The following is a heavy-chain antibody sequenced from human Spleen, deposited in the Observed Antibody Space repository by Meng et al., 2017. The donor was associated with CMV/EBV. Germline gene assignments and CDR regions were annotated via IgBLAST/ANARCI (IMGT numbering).Heavy chain of an antibody. Sequence: GGSLRLSCAASGFTFSAYWMHWVRQPPGKGLVWVSRINSDGSTTAYADSVKGRFTISRDNAKNTLLLQMNSLRVEDTAVYYCGRDLGNHNEYWGQGTLVTVSS. CDR2: INSDGSTT. J-gene: IGHJ4*02. CDR3: GRDLGNHNEY. V-gene: IGHV3-74*03. D-gene: IGHD1-14*01. CDR1: GFTFSAYW.